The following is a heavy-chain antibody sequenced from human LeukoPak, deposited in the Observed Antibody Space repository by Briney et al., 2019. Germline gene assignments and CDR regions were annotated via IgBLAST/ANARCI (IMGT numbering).Heavy chain of an antibody. CDR1: GGSISNYY. J-gene: IGHJ4*02. Sequence: SETLSLTCTVSGGSISNYYWSWIRQPAGKGLEFIGRIYSSGSTNYNPSLKSRVTMSVDTSKNQFSLKLSSVTAADTAVYHCARGGIGTSLDYWGQGTLVTVSS. CDR2: IYSSGST. D-gene: IGHD2-21*01. V-gene: IGHV4-4*07. CDR3: ARGGIGTSLDY.